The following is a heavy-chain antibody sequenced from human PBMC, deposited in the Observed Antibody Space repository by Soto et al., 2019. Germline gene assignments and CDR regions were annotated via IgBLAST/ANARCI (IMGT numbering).Heavy chain of an antibody. Sequence: PSETLSLTCTVSGGSISSSSYYWGWIRQPPGKGLEWIGSIYYSGTTYYNPSLKSRVTISVDTSKNQFSLKLSSVTAADTAVYYCAGLGYCSSISCYVGYWGQGTLVTVSS. D-gene: IGHD2-2*01. CDR2: IYYSGTT. CDR1: GGSISSSSYY. J-gene: IGHJ4*02. CDR3: AGLGYCSSISCYVGY. V-gene: IGHV4-39*01.